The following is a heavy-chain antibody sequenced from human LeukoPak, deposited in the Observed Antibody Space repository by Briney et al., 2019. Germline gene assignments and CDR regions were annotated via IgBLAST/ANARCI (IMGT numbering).Heavy chain of an antibody. CDR1: GFTFGDYA. Sequence: PGGSLRLSCSASGFTFGDYAMSWVRQAPGKGLEWVGFIRSKAYGGTSEYAASVKGRFIISRDDSNSIAYLQMNSLKTEDTAVYYCSRWGGNYVYYYYYMDVWGTGTTVTVSS. J-gene: IGHJ6*03. D-gene: IGHD3-16*01. CDR2: IRSKAYGGTS. V-gene: IGHV3-49*04. CDR3: SRWGGNYVYYYYYMDV.